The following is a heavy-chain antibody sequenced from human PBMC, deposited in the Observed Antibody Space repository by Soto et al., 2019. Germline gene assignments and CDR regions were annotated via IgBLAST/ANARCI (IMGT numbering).Heavy chain of an antibody. CDR2: IIPILGIA. Sequence: QVQLVQSGAEVKKPGSSVKVSCKASGGTFSSYTISWVRQAPGQGLERMGRIIPILGIANYAQKFQGRVTITADNSTSTAYMELRSLRSEDTAVDYCARSGSSSWYGGEWFAPWGQGTLVTVSS. V-gene: IGHV1-69*02. CDR1: GGTFSSYT. D-gene: IGHD6-13*01. CDR3: ARSGSSSWYGGEWFAP. J-gene: IGHJ5*02.